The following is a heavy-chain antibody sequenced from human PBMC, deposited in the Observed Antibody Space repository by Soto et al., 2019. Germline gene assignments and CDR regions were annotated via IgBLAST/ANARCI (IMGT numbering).Heavy chain of an antibody. Sequence: HAGSLRISCAASRFTFSSYAMSWVRKTPGKGLEWVSAISGSGGSTYYADSVKGRFTISRDNSKNTLYLQMNSLRAEDTAVYYCAKEPTYPLNSYFDYWGQGTLVTVSS. CDR1: RFTFSSYA. V-gene: IGHV3-23*01. CDR3: AKEPTYPLNSYFDY. CDR2: ISGSGGST. J-gene: IGHJ4*02. D-gene: IGHD1-1*01.